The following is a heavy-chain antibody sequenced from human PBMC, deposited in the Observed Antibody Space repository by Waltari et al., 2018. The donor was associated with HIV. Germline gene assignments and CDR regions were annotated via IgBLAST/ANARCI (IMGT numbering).Heavy chain of an antibody. J-gene: IGHJ6*02. Sequence: QVQLVQSGAEVKKPGASVKVSCKASGYTLTDYYLHWVRQAPGQGLDYVGRINPHSGGTKSAQKCYGSVTMTRDTSVKIAYMELRGLTSDDTAVYYWARGGPRNYYYYGWEVWGQGTTVTVSS. CDR1: GYTLTDYY. D-gene: IGHD3-10*01. CDR3: ARGGPRNYYYYGWEV. V-gene: IGHV1-2*06. CDR2: INPHSGGT.